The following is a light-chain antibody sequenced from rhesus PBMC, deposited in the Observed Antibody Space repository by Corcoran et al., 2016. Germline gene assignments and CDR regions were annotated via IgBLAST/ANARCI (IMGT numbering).Light chain of an antibody. CDR3: LQDYTTPYS. J-gene: IGKJ2*01. Sequence: DIQMTQSPSSLSASVGDRVTVTCRASRGINRELSWYQKKPGKVPTLLIYGTSSLQTGVSSRFSGSGSGTDYTLTISSLQPEDVATYYCLQDYTTPYSFGQGTKVEIK. CDR1: RGINRE. CDR2: GTS. V-gene: IGKV1-94*01.